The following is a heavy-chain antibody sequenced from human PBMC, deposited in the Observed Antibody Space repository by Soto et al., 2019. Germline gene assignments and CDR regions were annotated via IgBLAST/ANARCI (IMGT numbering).Heavy chain of an antibody. D-gene: IGHD1-26*01. CDR2: IWYDGSNK. Sequence: GGSLRLSCAASGFTFSSYGMHWVRQAPGKGLEWVAVIWYDGSNKYYADSVKGRFTISRDNSKNTLYLQMNSLRAEDTAVYYCARDRGTVGATKEMDYWGQGTLVTVSS. J-gene: IGHJ4*02. CDR1: GFTFSSYG. V-gene: IGHV3-33*01. CDR3: ARDRGTVGATKEMDY.